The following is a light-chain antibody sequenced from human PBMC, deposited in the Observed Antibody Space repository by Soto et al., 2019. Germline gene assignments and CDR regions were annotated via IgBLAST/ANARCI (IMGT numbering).Light chain of an antibody. Sequence: QPVLTQPPSVSGAPGQRVTISCTGSSSNIGAGYDVHWYQQLPGTAPKLLIYGNSNRPSGVPDRFSGSKSGTSASLAITGLQAEDEADHYCQSYDSSLSGVVFGGGTKVTVL. CDR1: SSNIGAGYD. J-gene: IGLJ2*01. V-gene: IGLV1-40*01. CDR2: GNS. CDR3: QSYDSSLSGVV.